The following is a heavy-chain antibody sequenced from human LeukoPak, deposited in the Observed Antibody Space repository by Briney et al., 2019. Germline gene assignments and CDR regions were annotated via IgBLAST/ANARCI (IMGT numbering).Heavy chain of an antibody. J-gene: IGHJ6*03. CDR3: ARLHRNYYYLDV. CDR1: GYTFTVHY. CDR2: INPTTGVA. V-gene: IGHV1-2*06. Sequence: ASVKVSCKTSGYTFTVHYMNWVRQAPGQGLEWMGRINPTTGVANYAQKFQGRITVTRDTSINTAYMELSSLRSDDTAVYYCARLHRNYYYLDVWGQGTTATVSS.